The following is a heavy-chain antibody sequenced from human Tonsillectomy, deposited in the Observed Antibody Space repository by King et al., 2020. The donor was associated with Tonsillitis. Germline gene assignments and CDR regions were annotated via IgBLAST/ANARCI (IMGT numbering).Heavy chain of an antibody. CDR3: ARAQESRRGDDGDD. Sequence: VPLLASWVVLVPPWVSLRLSFAASGFTVRSHSMRWGRQSPWPGLEWVSVIYSGGSTYYADSVKGRFTISRDNSKNTLSLQMNSLRAEDTAWEYWARAQESRRGDDGDDGGKGTRGT. CDR2: IYSGGST. D-gene: IGHD1-1*01. V-gene: IGHV3-66*01. J-gene: IGHJ4*02. CDR1: GFTVRSHS.